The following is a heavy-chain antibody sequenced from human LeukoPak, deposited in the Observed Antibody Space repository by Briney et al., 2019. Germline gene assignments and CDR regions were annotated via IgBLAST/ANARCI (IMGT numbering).Heavy chain of an antibody. D-gene: IGHD3-10*01. CDR2: TKNKANSYTT. J-gene: IGHJ4*02. CDR3: TRPPSHSGIDY. Sequence: PGGSLRLSCAVSGFTVSDHYMDWVRQAPGKGLEWVGRTKNKANSYTTEYAASVKGRFTISRDDSKNSVYLQMNSLKTEDTAVYYCTRPPSHSGIDYWGQGTLVTVSS. V-gene: IGHV3-72*01. CDR1: GFTVSDHY.